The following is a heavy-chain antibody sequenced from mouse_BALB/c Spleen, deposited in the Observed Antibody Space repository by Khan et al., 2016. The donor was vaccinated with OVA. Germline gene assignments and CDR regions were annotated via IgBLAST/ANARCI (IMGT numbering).Heavy chain of an antibody. CDR2: IDHENGET. Sequence: VQLQQSGTDLVRPGALVKLSCKASGFNIKDYYMHWVKQRPEQGLEWIGWIDHENGETHYDPKFQGKASVKADTSSTTAYLQLSSLTSEDTAVYYCACSGYFACFSYWGQGPLVPVSP. CDR3: ACSGYFACFSY. V-gene: IGHV14-1*02. CDR1: GFNIKDYY. J-gene: IGHJ3*01.